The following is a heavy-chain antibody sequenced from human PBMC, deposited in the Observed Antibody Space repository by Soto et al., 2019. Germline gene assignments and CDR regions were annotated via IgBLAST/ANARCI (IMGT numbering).Heavy chain of an antibody. CDR1: GFTFSSYG. CDR2: ISYDGSNK. D-gene: IGHD3-10*01. V-gene: IGHV3-30*18. Sequence: TGGSLRLSCAASGFTFSSYGMHWVRQAPGKGLEWVAVISYDGSNKYYADSVKGRFTISRDNSKNTLYLQMNSLRAEDTAVYYCAKVKYYGSGSYSSYFDYWGQGTLVTVSS. J-gene: IGHJ4*02. CDR3: AKVKYYGSGSYSSYFDY.